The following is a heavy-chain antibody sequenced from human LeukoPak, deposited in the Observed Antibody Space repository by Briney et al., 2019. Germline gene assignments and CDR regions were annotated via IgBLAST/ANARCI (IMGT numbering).Heavy chain of an antibody. CDR3: ARESRTVEMRTSIHGHWFDP. Sequence: SETLSLTCTVSGGSISSGNYYWSWIRQPAGKGLEYIGRIYNSGITNYNPSLKSRVTISVDTSKNQFSLKLNSVTAADTAVYYCARESRTVEMRTSIHGHWFDPWGQGTLVTVSS. J-gene: IGHJ5*02. V-gene: IGHV4-61*02. CDR2: IYNSGIT. D-gene: IGHD5-24*01. CDR1: GGSISSGNYY.